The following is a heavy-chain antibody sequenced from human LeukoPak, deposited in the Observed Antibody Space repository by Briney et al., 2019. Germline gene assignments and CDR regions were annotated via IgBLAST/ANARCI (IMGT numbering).Heavy chain of an antibody. J-gene: IGHJ4*02. Sequence: PGGSLRLSCAASGFTVSSSYINWVRQAPGKGLEWVSLIYSGGSTYYADSVKGRFTISRDNSKNTLYLQMNSLRAEDTAVYYCARGVYDFWSGLGFDYWGQGTLVTVSS. D-gene: IGHD3-3*01. CDR2: IYSGGST. V-gene: IGHV3-53*01. CDR1: GFTVSSSY. CDR3: ARGVYDFWSGLGFDY.